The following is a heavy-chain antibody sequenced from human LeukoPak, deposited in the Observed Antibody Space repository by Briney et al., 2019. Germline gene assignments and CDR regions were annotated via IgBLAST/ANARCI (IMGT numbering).Heavy chain of an antibody. CDR3: ARVLLEREAR. D-gene: IGHD1-1*01. CDR1: GFTFSSYW. CDR2: INSDESST. Sequence: GGSLRLSCAASGFTFSSYWMHWVRQAPGKGPVWVSRINSDESSTSYADSVKGRFTISRDNAKNTLYLQMNSLRAEDTAVYYCARVLLEREARWGQGTLVTVSS. J-gene: IGHJ4*02. V-gene: IGHV3-74*01.